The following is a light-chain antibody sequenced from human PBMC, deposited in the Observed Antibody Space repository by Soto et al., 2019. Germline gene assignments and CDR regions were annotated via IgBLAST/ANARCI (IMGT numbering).Light chain of an antibody. Sequence: QSALTQPASVSGSRGQSITISCTGTSSDVGAYNFVSWYQQHPGKLPKLMIFDVSRRPSGVSDRFSGSKSGNTASLTISGLQAEHEGDNYCSSYTSSSTHVFGSGTKLTVL. J-gene: IGLJ1*01. CDR1: SSDVGAYNF. CDR2: DVS. CDR3: SSYTSSSTHV. V-gene: IGLV2-14*03.